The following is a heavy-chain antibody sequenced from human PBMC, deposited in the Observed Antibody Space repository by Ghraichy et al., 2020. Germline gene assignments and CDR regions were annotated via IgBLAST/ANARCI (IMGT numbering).Heavy chain of an antibody. CDR2: IYYSGST. Sequence: SETLSLTCTVSGGSISSSSYYWGWIRQPPGKGLEWIGSIYYSGSTYYNPSLKSRVTISVDTSKNQFSLKLSSVTAADTAVYYCARDDFWSGYSQQQLVKGWFDPWGQGTLVTVSS. CDR1: GGSISSSSYY. D-gene: IGHD3-3*01. CDR3: ARDDFWSGYSQQQLVKGWFDP. J-gene: IGHJ5*02. V-gene: IGHV4-39*02.